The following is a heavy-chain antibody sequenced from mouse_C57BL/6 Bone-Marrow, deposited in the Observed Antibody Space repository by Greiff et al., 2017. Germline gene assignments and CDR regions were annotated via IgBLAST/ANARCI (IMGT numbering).Heavy chain of an antibody. V-gene: IGHV5-6*02. D-gene: IGHD2-10*02. CDR1: GFTFSSYG. Sequence: EVMLVESGGDLVKPGGSLKLSCAASGFTFSSYGMSWVRQTPDKRLEWVATISSGGSYTYYPDSVKGRVTISRDNAKNTLYLQMSSLKSEDTDMYYCARRGYGNYWLAYWGQGTLVTVSA. CDR3: ARRGYGNYWLAY. CDR2: ISSGGSYT. J-gene: IGHJ3*01.